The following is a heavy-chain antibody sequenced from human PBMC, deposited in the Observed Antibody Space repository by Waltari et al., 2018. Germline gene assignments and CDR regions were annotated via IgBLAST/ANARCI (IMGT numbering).Heavy chain of an antibody. CDR2: INEDGSEK. CDR3: ARDYYYYMDV. V-gene: IGHV3-7*01. Sequence: EEQLVESGGGLVQPGGSMRLTCAASGFPFTSNWMAWVRQAPGKGLEWVANINEDGSEKLYLDSVKGRFTISRDNARNSLYLQLNSLRAEDTALYYCARDYYYYMDVWGKGTTVTVSS. J-gene: IGHJ6*03. CDR1: GFPFTSNW.